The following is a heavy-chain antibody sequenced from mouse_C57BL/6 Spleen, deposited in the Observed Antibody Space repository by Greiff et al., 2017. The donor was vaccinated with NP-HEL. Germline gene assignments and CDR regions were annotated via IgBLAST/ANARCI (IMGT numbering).Heavy chain of an antibody. J-gene: IGHJ3*01. CDR2: IDPEDGET. V-gene: IGHV14-2*01. Sequence: VQLQQSGAELVKPGASVKLSCTASGFNIKAYYMHWVKQRPEQGLEWIGRIDPEDGETKSAPTFQGKAPITADTSSNTAYLQLSSLTSEDTAVDYCARGYDGSPWFAYWGQGTPVTVSA. D-gene: IGHD1-1*01. CDR1: GFNIKAYY. CDR3: ARGYDGSPWFAY.